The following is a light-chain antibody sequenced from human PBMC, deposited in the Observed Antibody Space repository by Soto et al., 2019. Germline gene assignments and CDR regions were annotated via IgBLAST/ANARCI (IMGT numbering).Light chain of an antibody. CDR1: RSISTY. CDR2: DAS. V-gene: IGKV1-39*01. CDR3: QQSYSNLLT. Sequence: DIQMTQSPSSLSASVGDRVIITCRASRSISTYLNWYQQKPGKAPKVLIYDASSLQSGVPSRFSGSGSGTDFTLIISRLQPEDSATYFCQQSYSNLLTFGGGTKVAIK. J-gene: IGKJ4*01.